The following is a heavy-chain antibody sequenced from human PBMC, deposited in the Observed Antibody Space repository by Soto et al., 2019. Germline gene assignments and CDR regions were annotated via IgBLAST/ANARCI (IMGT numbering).Heavy chain of an antibody. CDR3: AGGRDDYNGWYFDL. CDR2: LYYSGSP. D-gene: IGHD4-4*01. V-gene: IGHV4-59*01. Sequence: QVQLQESGPGLVKPSETLSLTCTVSGGSISSYYWSWIRQPPGKGLEWIGYLYYSGSPNYNPSLESRVTISEDTSKNQFSLKLSSVTTTDTAVYYCAGGRDDYNGWYFDLWGRGTLVTVSS. CDR1: GGSISSYY. J-gene: IGHJ2*01.